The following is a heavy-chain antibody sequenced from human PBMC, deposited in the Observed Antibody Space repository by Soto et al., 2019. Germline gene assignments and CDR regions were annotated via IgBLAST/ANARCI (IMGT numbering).Heavy chain of an antibody. CDR3: ARSPYYYDSSGYYRYYFDY. D-gene: IGHD3-22*01. Sequence: VQLVESGGGVVQPGRSLRHSCAASGFTFCSYGMHWVRQAPGKGLEWVAVIWYDGSNKYYADSVKGRFTISRDNSKNTLYLQMNSLRAEDTAVYYCARSPYYYDSSGYYRYYFDYWGQGTLFTVSS. CDR1: GFTFCSYG. V-gene: IGHV3-33*01. CDR2: IWYDGSNK. J-gene: IGHJ4*02.